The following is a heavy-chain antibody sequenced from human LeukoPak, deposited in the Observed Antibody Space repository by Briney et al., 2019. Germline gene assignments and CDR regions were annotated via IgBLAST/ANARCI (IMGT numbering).Heavy chain of an antibody. CDR1: GGTFSNYA. CDR2: IIPIYGTT. D-gene: IGHD3-3*01. Sequence: GASVKLSCKASGGTFSNYAINWVRQAPGQGLEWPGGIIPIYGTTNYGQTFQGRVTITADESTTTAYMELSSLRSEDTALYYCATPHKYYDVWRGYCPFDNWGQGTLVTVSS. CDR3: ATPHKYYDVWRGYCPFDN. J-gene: IGHJ4*02. V-gene: IGHV1-69*13.